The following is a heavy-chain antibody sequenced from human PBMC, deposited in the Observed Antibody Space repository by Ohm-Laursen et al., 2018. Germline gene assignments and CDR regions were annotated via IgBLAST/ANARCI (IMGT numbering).Heavy chain of an antibody. Sequence: GTLSLTCAVSGYSISSGYYWGWIRQPPGKGLEWIGSIYHSGSTYYNPSLKSRFTISVDTSKNQFSLKLSSVTAADTAVYYCARVEQQLTYYFDYWGQGTLVTVSS. CDR3: ARVEQQLTYYFDY. J-gene: IGHJ4*02. V-gene: IGHV4-38-2*01. D-gene: IGHD6-13*01. CDR1: GYSISSGYY. CDR2: IYHSGST.